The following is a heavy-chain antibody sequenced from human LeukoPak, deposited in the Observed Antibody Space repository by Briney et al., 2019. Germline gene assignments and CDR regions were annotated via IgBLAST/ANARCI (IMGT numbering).Heavy chain of an antibody. Sequence: PGGSLRLSCAASGFTFSSYAMHWVRQAPGKGLEWVAVISYDGSNKYYADSVKGRFTISRDNSKNTLYLQMNSLRAEDTAVYYCARAAVAGTGVGAFDIWGQGTMVTVSS. CDR1: GFTFSSYA. D-gene: IGHD6-19*01. CDR3: ARAAVAGTGVGAFDI. V-gene: IGHV3-30-3*01. CDR2: ISYDGSNK. J-gene: IGHJ3*02.